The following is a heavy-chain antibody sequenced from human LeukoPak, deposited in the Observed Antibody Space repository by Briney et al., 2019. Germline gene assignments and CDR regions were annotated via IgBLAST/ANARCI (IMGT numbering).Heavy chain of an antibody. V-gene: IGHV4-31*03. CDR3: ARAPLRFDILTGYHNQAYGMDV. D-gene: IGHD3-9*01. CDR1: GGSISSGAYY. Sequence: PSETLSLTCTVSGGSISSGAYYWSWIRRHPGKDLDWIGYIYYSGSTYYNPSLKSRVTISVDTSKNQFSLKLSSVTAADTAVYYCARAPLRFDILTGYHNQAYGMDVWGQGTTVTVSS. J-gene: IGHJ6*02. CDR2: IYYSGST.